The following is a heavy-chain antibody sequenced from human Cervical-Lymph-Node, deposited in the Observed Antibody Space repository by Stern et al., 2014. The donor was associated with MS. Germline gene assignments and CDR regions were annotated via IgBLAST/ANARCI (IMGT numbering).Heavy chain of an antibody. CDR2: ISKDGHEK. D-gene: IGHD2-15*01. Sequence: VQLVESGGGVVQPGRSLRLSCAASGFTLRSYGMHWVRQAPGKGLGWVAVISKDGHEKYYTDSVKGRFTISRDNSKNTLYLQMNSLRTEDTAVYYCAKDRLFCSGGGCYAMDVWGQGTTVTVSS. V-gene: IGHV3-30*18. CDR3: AKDRLFCSGGGCYAMDV. J-gene: IGHJ6*02. CDR1: GFTLRSYG.